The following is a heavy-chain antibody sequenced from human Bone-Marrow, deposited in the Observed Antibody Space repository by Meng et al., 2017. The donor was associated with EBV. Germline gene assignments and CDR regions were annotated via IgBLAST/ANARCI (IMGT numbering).Heavy chain of an antibody. J-gene: IGHJ4*02. V-gene: IGHV4-34*01. Sequence: QVQLQQWGAGLLKPSXTLSLTCAVYGGSFSGYYWSWIRQPPGKGLEWIGEINHSGSTNYNPSLKSRVTISVDTSKNQFSLRLSSVTAADTAVYYCARGRRGGAAAIDYFDYWGQGTLVTVSS. D-gene: IGHD2-2*01. CDR1: GGSFSGYY. CDR3: ARGRRGGAAAIDYFDY. CDR2: INHSGST.